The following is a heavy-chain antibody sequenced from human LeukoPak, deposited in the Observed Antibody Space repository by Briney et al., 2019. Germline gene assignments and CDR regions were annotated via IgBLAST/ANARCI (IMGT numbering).Heavy chain of an antibody. Sequence: GGSLRLSCAASGFSFSSYSMNWVRQAPGKGLEWVSYISSSSSTIYYADPVKGRFTISRDNSKNTLYLQMNSLRAEDTAVYYCARGRGYDSGTYNYAFSDYWGQGTLVTVSS. CDR2: ISSSSSTI. V-gene: IGHV3-48*01. D-gene: IGHD3-22*01. CDR3: ARGRGYDSGTYNYAFSDY. J-gene: IGHJ4*02. CDR1: GFSFSSYS.